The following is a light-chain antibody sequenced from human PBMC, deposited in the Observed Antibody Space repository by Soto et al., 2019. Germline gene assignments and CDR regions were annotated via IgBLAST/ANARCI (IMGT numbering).Light chain of an antibody. Sequence: QSALTQPASVSGSPGQSITISCTGTSNDVGDYNYVSWYQLHPGKAPKLMIYYVSSRPSGVSDRFSGSKFGNTASLTVSGLQAEDEADYYCSSYTSSNSVVFGGGTKLTVL. CDR1: SNDVGDYNY. CDR2: YVS. CDR3: SSYTSSNSVV. V-gene: IGLV2-14*01. J-gene: IGLJ3*02.